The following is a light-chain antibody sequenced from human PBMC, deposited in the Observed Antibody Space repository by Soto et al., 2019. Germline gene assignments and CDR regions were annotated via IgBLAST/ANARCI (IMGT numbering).Light chain of an antibody. J-gene: IGLJ2*01. Sequence: QAASVSGSPGQSITISCTGTSSDVGGYKYVSWYQQHPGKDPKLMIYDVSNRPSGVSNRFSGSKSGNTASLTIAGLQAEDEADYYCSSYTSGSTVFGGGTKLTVL. CDR1: SSDVGGYKY. V-gene: IGLV2-14*01. CDR3: SSYTSGSTV. CDR2: DVS.